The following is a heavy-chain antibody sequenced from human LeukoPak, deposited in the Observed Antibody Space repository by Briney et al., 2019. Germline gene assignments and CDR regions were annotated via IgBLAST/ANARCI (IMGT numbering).Heavy chain of an antibody. CDR2: ITWNGGTI. Sequence: PGGSLRLSCAASGFSFDDFAMHWVRQAPGKGLEWVSGITWNGGTIDYADSVKGRFTISRDNAKNTLYLQMNSLRAEDTAVYYCAKGKVVPAQTFDYWGQGTLVTVSS. D-gene: IGHD2-2*01. CDR1: GFSFDDFA. V-gene: IGHV3-9*01. J-gene: IGHJ4*02. CDR3: AKGKVVPAQTFDY.